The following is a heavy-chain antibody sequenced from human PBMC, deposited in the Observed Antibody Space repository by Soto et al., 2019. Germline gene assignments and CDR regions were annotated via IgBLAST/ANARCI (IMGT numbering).Heavy chain of an antibody. CDR3: ARERYSTVTTPRGGAFDI. CDR2: IWYDGSNK. D-gene: IGHD4-17*01. V-gene: IGHV3-33*01. Sequence: GGSLRLSCAASGFTFSSYGMHWVRQAPGKGLEWVAVIWYDGSNKYYADSVKGRFTITRDNSKNTLYLQMNSLRAEDTAVYYCARERYSTVTTPRGGAFDIWGQGTMVTVSS. CDR1: GFTFSSYG. J-gene: IGHJ3*02.